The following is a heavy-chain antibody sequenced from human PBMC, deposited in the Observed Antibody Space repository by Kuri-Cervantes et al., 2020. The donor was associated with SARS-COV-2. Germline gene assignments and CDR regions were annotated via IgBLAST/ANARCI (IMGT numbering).Heavy chain of an antibody. CDR1: GPTFINHY. D-gene: IGHD6-13*01. CDR2: MNFDGGSSA. V-gene: IGHV1-46*01. Sequence: ASVKVSCKASGPTFINHYIHWVRQAPGHGLEWMGIMNFDGGSSAGYARQFQGRVTMTRDTSTNTVYLELNSLGFEDTAVYYCARSPQRTGDRKNEPWEQLVYYFDYWGQGTLVTVSS. J-gene: IGHJ4*02. CDR3: ARSPQRTGDRKNEPWEQLVYYFDY.